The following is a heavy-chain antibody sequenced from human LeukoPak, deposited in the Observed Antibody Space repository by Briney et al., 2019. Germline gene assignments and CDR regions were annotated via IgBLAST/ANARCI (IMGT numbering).Heavy chain of an antibody. J-gene: IGHJ4*02. CDR2: ISSSSSYI. CDR3: ARDRGYYDSSGYTPIDY. CDR1: GFTFSSYS. V-gene: IGHV3-21*01. Sequence: GGSLRLSCAASGFTFSSYSMNWVRQAPGKGLEWVSSISSSSSYIYYADSVKGRFTISRDNTKNSLYLQMNSLRAEDTAVYYCARDRGYYDSSGYTPIDYWGQGTLVTVSS. D-gene: IGHD3-22*01.